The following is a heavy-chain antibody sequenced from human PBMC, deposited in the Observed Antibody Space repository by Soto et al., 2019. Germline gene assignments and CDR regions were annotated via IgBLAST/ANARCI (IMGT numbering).Heavy chain of an antibody. Sequence: QITVKESGPTLVKPTQTLTLTCTVSGYSLSISGVGVGWIRQPPGKALEWVGIIYWDDEKHYSPSLKTRLTITKDTSKNQVVLTMTDMDPVDTATYYCAHRGPKGAGAFDIWGQGTMVTVSS. D-gene: IGHD6-13*01. CDR3: AHRGPKGAGAFDI. J-gene: IGHJ3*02. V-gene: IGHV2-5*02. CDR2: IYWDDEK. CDR1: GYSLSISGVG.